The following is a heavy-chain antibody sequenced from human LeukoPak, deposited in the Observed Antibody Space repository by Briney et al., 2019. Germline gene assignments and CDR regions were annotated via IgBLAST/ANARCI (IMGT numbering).Heavy chain of an antibody. CDR2: ISSSSSTI. V-gene: IGHV3-48*01. J-gene: IGHJ4*02. Sequence: PGGSLRLSCAASGFTFSSYSMNWVRQAPGKWLEWVSYISSSSSTIYYPDSVKGRFTISRDNAKNSLYLQMYSLRAEDTAVYYCARGPLYGSEEGPNDYWGQGTLVTVSS. CDR3: ARGPLYGSEEGPNDY. CDR1: GFTFSSYS. D-gene: IGHD3-10*01.